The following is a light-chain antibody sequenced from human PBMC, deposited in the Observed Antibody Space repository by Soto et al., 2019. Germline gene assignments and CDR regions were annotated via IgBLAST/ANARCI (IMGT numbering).Light chain of an antibody. CDR1: QSLVHTDGKTY. Sequence: DIVLTQTPLSSPVTLGQPASISCTSSQSLVHTDGKTYLSWLQQRPGQPPRLLIYKISDRLSGVPDRFTGSGAGTDFTLKISRVEAEDVGVYYCMQGTNWPPTFGQGTKVDIK. CDR3: MQGTNWPPT. V-gene: IGKV2-24*01. CDR2: KIS. J-gene: IGKJ2*01.